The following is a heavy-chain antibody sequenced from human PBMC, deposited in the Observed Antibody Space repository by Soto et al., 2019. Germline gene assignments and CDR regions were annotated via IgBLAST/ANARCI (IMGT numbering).Heavy chain of an antibody. CDR1: GYAFTGYY. CDR3: ARHSGYDYVFDY. Sequence: ASVKVSCKASGYAFTGYYIHWVRQAPGQGLEWMGWINPNNGDTNYAQKFQGRVSMTRDTSTSTAYMELSSLRFDDTAVYYCARHSGYDYVFDYWGQGTLVTVSS. D-gene: IGHD5-12*01. V-gene: IGHV1-2*02. CDR2: INPNNGDT. J-gene: IGHJ4*02.